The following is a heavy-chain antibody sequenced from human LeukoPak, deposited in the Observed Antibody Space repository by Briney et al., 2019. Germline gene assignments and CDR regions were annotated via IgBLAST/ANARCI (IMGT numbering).Heavy chain of an antibody. CDR2: IYTTGST. CDR1: GGSISSYY. J-gene: IGHJ4*02. CDR3: ARLGYPGGGFDY. V-gene: IGHV4-4*07. Sequence: SETLSLTCTVSGGSISSYYWTWIRQPAGKGLEWIGRIYTTGSTNYNPSLNSRVTMSVDTSKKQFSLKLSSVTAADTAVYYCARLGYPGGGFDYWGQGTLVTVSS. D-gene: IGHD2-15*01.